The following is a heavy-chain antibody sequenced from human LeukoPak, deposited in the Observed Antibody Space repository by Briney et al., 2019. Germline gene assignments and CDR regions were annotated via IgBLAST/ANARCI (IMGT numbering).Heavy chain of an antibody. V-gene: IGHV4-30-4*08. CDR1: GGSISSSSYY. D-gene: IGHD1-26*01. J-gene: IGHJ4*02. CDR2: IYYSGST. Sequence: SETLSLTCTVSGGSISSSSYYWSWIRQPPGKGLEWIGYIYYSGSTYYNPSLKSRVTISVDTSKNQFSLKLSSVTAADTAVYYCARVKEWELLVDYWGQGTLVTVSS. CDR3: ARVKEWELLVDY.